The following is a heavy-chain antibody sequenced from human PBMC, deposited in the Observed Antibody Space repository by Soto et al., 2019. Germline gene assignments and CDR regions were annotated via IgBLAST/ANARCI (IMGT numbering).Heavy chain of an antibody. D-gene: IGHD6-13*01. V-gene: IGHV4-39*01. Sequence: SETLSLTCTVSGGSISSSSYYWGWIRQPPGKGLEWIGSIYYSGSTYYNPSLKCRVTISVDTSKNQFSLKLSSVTAADTAVYYCARHEAHIAATVHNWFDPWGQGTLVTISS. CDR2: IYYSGST. CDR3: ARHEAHIAATVHNWFDP. CDR1: GGSISSSSYY. J-gene: IGHJ5*02.